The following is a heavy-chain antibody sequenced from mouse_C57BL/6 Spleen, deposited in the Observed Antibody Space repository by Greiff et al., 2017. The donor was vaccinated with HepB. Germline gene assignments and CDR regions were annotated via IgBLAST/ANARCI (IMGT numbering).Heavy chain of an antibody. J-gene: IGHJ3*01. Sequence: QVQLQQPGAELVKPGASVKLSCKASGYTFPSYWMHWVKQRPGQGLEWIGMIHPNSGSTNYNEKFKSKVTLTVDHASSTAYMQRSSLTSEDSAVYCCARWKGQGCWGQGAVVSVSA. CDR1: GYTFPSYW. CDR3: ARWKGQGC. V-gene: IGHV1-64*01. CDR2: IHPNSGST. D-gene: IGHD3-3*01.